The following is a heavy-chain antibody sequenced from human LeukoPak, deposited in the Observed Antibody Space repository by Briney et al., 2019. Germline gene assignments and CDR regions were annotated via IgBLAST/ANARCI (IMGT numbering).Heavy chain of an antibody. V-gene: IGHV3-23*01. CDR3: AKVGPGSDYHYGMDV. D-gene: IGHD3-10*01. CDR1: GFTFSNYA. CDR2: ITISDGRL. Sequence: GGSLRLSCAASGFTFSNYAMSWVRQAPGKGLEWVSAITISDGRLYYADSVKGRFAVSRDNSRNTLYLQMNSLRGEDTAVYYCAKVGPGSDYHYGMDVWGQGTTVTVSS. J-gene: IGHJ6*02.